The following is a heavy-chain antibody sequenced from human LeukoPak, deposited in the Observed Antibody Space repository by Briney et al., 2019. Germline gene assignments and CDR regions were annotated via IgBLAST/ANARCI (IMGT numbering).Heavy chain of an antibody. CDR1: GYTFTVYY. CDR2: INPNSGGT. D-gene: IGHD3-3*01. CDR3: ARDRDFWSGTSPFHV. Sequence: SVKVSCKASGYTFTVYYIHWVRQASGQGLEWVGWINPNSGGTNYAQKFQGRVTMTSDASISTAYMELSRLRSDDTAVYYCARDRDFWSGTSPFHVWGQGTMVAVSS. V-gene: IGHV1-2*02. J-gene: IGHJ3*01.